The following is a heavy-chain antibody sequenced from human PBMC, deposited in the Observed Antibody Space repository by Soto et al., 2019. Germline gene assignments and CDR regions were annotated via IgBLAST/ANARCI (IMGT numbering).Heavy chain of an antibody. CDR1: GXTFSKYG. D-gene: IGHD5-12*01. Sequence: GSLILSCAASGXTFSKYGLSWVRQAPGKGLEWVANIKKDGSEKYYVGSVLGLFTISIDNAENSLYLQMNSLRAEDTAVYYCARLYLAATITSLDYWGQGTLATVSS. CDR3: ARLYLAATITSLDY. CDR2: IKKDGSEK. J-gene: IGHJ4*02. V-gene: IGHV3-7*01.